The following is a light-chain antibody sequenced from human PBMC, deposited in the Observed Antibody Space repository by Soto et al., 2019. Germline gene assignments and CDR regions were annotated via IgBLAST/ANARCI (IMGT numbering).Light chain of an antibody. CDR3: KSYACSNADD. CDR1: KNDIGVYDF. J-gene: IGLJ1*01. Sequence: QSVPTQPSSASGSPGQSVTISCTGTKNDIGVYDFVTWYHHHPGKDPTLIIYEVVHRPSGVPDPLYRPKSGNAAALTVSCLQAADEADDVCKSYACSNADDCGSGPNVTVL. CDR2: EVV. V-gene: IGLV2-8*01.